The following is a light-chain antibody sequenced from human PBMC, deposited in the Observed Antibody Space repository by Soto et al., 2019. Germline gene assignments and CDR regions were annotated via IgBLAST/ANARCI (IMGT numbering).Light chain of an antibody. CDR2: WAS. CDR1: QSVLYNSDNKNY. Sequence: DIVMTQSPDSLAVSLGERATINCKSSQSVLYNSDNKNYLAWYQQKPGQPPKLLIYWASTRDSGVPDRFSGSGSGADSTLTISSLPADDVAVYYCQQYYTTLSFGGGTKVEIK. CDR3: QQYYTTLS. J-gene: IGKJ4*01. V-gene: IGKV4-1*01.